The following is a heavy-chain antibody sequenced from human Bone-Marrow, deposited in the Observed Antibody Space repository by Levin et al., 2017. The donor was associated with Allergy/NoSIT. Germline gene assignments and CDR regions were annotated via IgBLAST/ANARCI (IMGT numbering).Heavy chain of an antibody. CDR2: IKPDGSGK. Sequence: GGSLRLSCAASGFTFSSNWMGWVRQAPGKGLEWVANIKPDGSGKYYADSVKGRFTISRDNAKNSLYLQMNSLRAEDTAVYYCGRWGFDGGLDYWGQGTLVTVSS. V-gene: IGHV3-7*01. CDR3: GRWGFDGGLDY. J-gene: IGHJ4*02. CDR1: GFTFSSNW. D-gene: IGHD3-16*01.